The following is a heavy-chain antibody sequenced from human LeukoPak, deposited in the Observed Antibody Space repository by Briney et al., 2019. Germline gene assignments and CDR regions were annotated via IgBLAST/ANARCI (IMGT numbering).Heavy chain of an antibody. D-gene: IGHD4-17*01. CDR2: ISSSSSYM. Sequence: GGSLRLSCAASGFTFSSYSMNWVRQAPGKGLEWVSCISSSSSYMYYADSVKGRFTISRDNAKNSLYLQMNSLRAEDAAVYYCAREFTTVTPAPYYFDHWGQGTPVTVSS. CDR3: AREFTTVTPAPYYFDH. CDR1: GFTFSSYS. J-gene: IGHJ4*02. V-gene: IGHV3-21*01.